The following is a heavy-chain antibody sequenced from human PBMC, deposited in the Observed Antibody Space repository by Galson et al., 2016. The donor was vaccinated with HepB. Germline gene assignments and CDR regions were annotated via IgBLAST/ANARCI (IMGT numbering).Heavy chain of an antibody. Sequence: SVKVSCKASGGTFSSYAISWVRQAPGQGLEWMGIINPSGGSTTYSQKFQGRVTMTRDTSTSTVYMELSSLRSEDTAVYYCARVDFGSGSYSQYYFDHWGQGTLVTVSS. CDR3: ARVDFGSGSYSQYYFDH. CDR2: INPSGGST. V-gene: IGHV1-46*01. J-gene: IGHJ4*02. CDR1: GGTFSSYA. D-gene: IGHD3-10*01.